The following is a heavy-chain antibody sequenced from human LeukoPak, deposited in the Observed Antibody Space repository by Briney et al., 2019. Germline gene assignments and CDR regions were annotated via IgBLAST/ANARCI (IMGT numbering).Heavy chain of an antibody. CDR1: GLTFSSYG. V-gene: IGHV3-33*06. J-gene: IGHJ3*02. Sequence: PGGSLRLSCAASGLTFSSYGMHWVRQAPGKGLEWVAVIWYDGSNKYYADSVKGRFTISRDNSKNTLYLQMNSLRAEDTAVYYCAKVVSTVTTRDHDAFDIWGQGTMATVSS. CDR2: IWYDGSNK. CDR3: AKVVSTVTTRDHDAFDI. D-gene: IGHD4-17*01.